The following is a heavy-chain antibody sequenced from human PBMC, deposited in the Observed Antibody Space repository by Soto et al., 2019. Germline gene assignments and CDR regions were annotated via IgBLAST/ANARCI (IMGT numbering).Heavy chain of an antibody. CDR1: GYTFTGYY. J-gene: IGHJ6*02. D-gene: IGHD4-4*01. CDR2: INPNSGGT. Sequence: GASVKVYCKASGYTFTGYYMHWVRQAPGQGLEWMGWINPNSGGTNYAQKFQGRVTMTRDTSISTAYMELSRLRSDDTAVYYCARDSAVTQEDYYYYGMDVWGQGTTVTVSS. CDR3: ARDSAVTQEDYYYYGMDV. V-gene: IGHV1-2*02.